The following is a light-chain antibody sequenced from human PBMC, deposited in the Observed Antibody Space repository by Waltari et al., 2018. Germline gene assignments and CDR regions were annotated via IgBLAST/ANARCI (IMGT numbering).Light chain of an antibody. CDR1: SPNIGAGYD. CDR3: QSYDSRLSAWV. CDR2: RDN. V-gene: IGLV1-40*01. Sequence: QSVLTQAPSVSGAPGQRVTISCAGGSPNIGAGYDVPWYQQLPGPAPKLLTCTIYRDNNRPSGVPDRFSGSKSDTSASLAITGLQAIDEADYYCQSYDSRLSAWVFGGGTTLTVL. J-gene: IGLJ3*02.